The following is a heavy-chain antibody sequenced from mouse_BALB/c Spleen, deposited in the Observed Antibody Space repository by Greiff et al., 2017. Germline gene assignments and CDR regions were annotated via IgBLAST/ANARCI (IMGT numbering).Heavy chain of an antibody. Sequence: EVKLVESAGGLVKPGGSLKLSCAASGFTFSSYTMSWVRQTPEKRLEWVATISSGGSYTYYPDSVKGRFTISRDNAKNTLYLQMSSLKSEDTAMYYCTREPLLRPRGYFDVWGAGTTVTVSS. D-gene: IGHD1-2*01. CDR1: GFTFSSYT. CDR2: ISSGGSYT. V-gene: IGHV5-6-4*01. J-gene: IGHJ1*01. CDR3: TREPLLRPRGYFDV.